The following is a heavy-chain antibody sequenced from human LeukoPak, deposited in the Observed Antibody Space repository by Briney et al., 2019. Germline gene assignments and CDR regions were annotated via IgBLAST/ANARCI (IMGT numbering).Heavy chain of an antibody. J-gene: IGHJ3*02. CDR2: IKGKVDGGTT. CDR3: TTVGLYNILTGYYHDSFDM. V-gene: IGHV3-15*01. CDR1: GLPFTNAW. Sequence: PGGSLRLSCAASGLPFTNAWMSWVRQAPGKGLEWVGRIKGKVDGGTTDHAAPVKGRFTISRDDSKNTLYLQMNSLKTEDTAVYYCTTVGLYNILTGYYHDSFDMWGQGTMVTVSS. D-gene: IGHD3-9*01.